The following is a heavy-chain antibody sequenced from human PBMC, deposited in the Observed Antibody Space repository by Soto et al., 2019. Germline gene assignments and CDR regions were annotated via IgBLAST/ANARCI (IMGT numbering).Heavy chain of an antibody. CDR1: GGSISSGGYS. D-gene: IGHD4-17*01. Sequence: SETLSLTCAVSGGSISSGGYSWSWIRQPPGKGLEWIGYIYHSGSTYYNPSLKSRVTISVDRSKNQFSLKLSSVTAADTAVYYCARAHYGDYGYGMAVWGQGTTVTVSS. CDR3: ARAHYGDYGYGMAV. V-gene: IGHV4-30-2*01. CDR2: IYHSGST. J-gene: IGHJ6*02.